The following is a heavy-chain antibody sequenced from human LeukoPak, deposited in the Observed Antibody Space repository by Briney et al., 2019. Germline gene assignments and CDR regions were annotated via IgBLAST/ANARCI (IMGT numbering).Heavy chain of an antibody. CDR1: GYSSTSYW. Sequence: GESLKISCKGSGYSSTSYWIGWVRQMPGKGLEWMGIIYPGDSDTRYSPSFQGQATISADKSISTAYLQWSSLEASDTAIYYCARHVDSSGWYYFDYWGQGTLVTVSS. CDR3: ARHVDSSGWYYFDY. V-gene: IGHV5-51*01. CDR2: IYPGDSDT. J-gene: IGHJ4*02. D-gene: IGHD6-19*01.